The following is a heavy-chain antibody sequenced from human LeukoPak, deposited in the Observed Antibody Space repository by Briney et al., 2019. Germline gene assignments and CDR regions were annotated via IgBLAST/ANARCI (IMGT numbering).Heavy chain of an antibody. V-gene: IGHV3-21*01. CDR3: VRDFRTQLDGYSPPYHFDY. CDR1: GFIFSTHS. D-gene: IGHD5-24*01. CDR2: ISSGSSHI. Sequence: GGSLRLSCVASGFIFSTHSMSWVRQSPGKGLEWVSSISSGSSHIYYADSMKGRFTISRDNARNSLFLQMNSLRAEDTAVYYCVRDFRTQLDGYSPPYHFDYWGQEALVTVSS. J-gene: IGHJ4*02.